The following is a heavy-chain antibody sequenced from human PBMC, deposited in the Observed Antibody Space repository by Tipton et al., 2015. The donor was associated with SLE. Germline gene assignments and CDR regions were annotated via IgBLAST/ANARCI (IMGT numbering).Heavy chain of an antibody. CDR3: ARESITIFGVVPRED. CDR1: GFTFSSYW. V-gene: IGHV3-7*03. D-gene: IGHD3-3*01. Sequence: GSLRLSCAASGFTFSSYWMSWVRQAPGKGLEWVANIKQDGSEKYYVDSVKGRFTISRDNAKNSLYLQMNSLRAEDTAVYYCARESITIFGVVPREDWGQGTLVTVSS. J-gene: IGHJ4*02. CDR2: IKQDGSEK.